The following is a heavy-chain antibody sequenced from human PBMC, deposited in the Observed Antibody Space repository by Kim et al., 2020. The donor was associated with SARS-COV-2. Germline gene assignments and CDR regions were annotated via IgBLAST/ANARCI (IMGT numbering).Heavy chain of an antibody. CDR3: ARQLHGDLWSSDYTGWVDP. D-gene: IGHD3-3*01. CDR2: IYSGGTT. Sequence: SETLSLTCTVSGGSINGSYWSWIRQSPGKGLEWIGYIYSGGTTTYNPSLKNRVTISVDTSKNQFSLKLSSVTAADTAVYFCARQLHGDLWSSDYTGWVDPWGQGTVVTVSS. V-gene: IGHV4-59*08. CDR1: GGSINGSY. J-gene: IGHJ5*02.